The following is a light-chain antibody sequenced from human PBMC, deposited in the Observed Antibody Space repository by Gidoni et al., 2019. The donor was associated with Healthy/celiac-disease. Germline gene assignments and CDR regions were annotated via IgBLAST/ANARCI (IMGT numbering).Light chain of an antibody. V-gene: IGKV2-28*01. J-gene: IGKJ4*01. CDR2: LGS. CDR3: MQALQTPLT. CDR1: QSLLHSNGYNY. Sequence: IGMTKSPLPLPVTPGGPASISCRSSQSLLHSNGYNYLDWYLQKPGQSPQLLVYLGSNRASGVPDRFSDSGSGTDFTLKIGRVEAEDVGVYYCMQALQTPLTFGGGTKVEIK.